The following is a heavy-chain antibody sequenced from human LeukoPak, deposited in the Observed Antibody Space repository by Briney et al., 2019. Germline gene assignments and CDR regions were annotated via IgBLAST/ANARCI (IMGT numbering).Heavy chain of an antibody. D-gene: IGHD3-22*01. CDR1: GYTFTSYY. Sequence: GASVKVSCKASGYTFTSYYMHWVRQAPGQGLEWMGIINPSGGSTSYAQKFQGRVTMTSDTSTSTVYMELSSLRSEDTAVYYCARDSEGYYDSSGYQDWFDPWGQGTLVTVSS. CDR2: INPSGGST. CDR3: ARDSEGYYDSSGYQDWFDP. V-gene: IGHV1-46*01. J-gene: IGHJ5*02.